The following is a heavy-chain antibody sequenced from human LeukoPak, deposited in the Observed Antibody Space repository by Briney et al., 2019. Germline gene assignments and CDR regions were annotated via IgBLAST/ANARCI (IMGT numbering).Heavy chain of an antibody. CDR3: ARDPPQPGITAAGYFDL. CDR2: VYYSGST. D-gene: IGHD6-13*01. CDR1: GGSFSGYY. Sequence: SETLSLTCAVYGGSFSGYYWSWIRQPPGKGLEWIGYVYYSGSTNYNPSLKSRVTISADTPKNQFSLKVRSVTAADTAVYYCARDPPQPGITAAGYFDLWGRGTLVTVSS. V-gene: IGHV4-59*01. J-gene: IGHJ2*01.